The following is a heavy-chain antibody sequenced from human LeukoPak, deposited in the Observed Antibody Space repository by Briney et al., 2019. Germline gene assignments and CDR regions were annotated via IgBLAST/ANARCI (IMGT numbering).Heavy chain of an antibody. CDR2: IYYSGST. D-gene: IGHD6-13*01. V-gene: IGHV4-59*08. J-gene: IGHJ5*02. Sequence: SETLSLTCTVSGGSVSHYYWSWIRQPPGKGLEWIGYIYYSGSTNYNPSLKSRVTISVDTSKNQFSLKLSSVTAADTAVYFCARAYRSSWYANWFDPWGQGTLVTVSS. CDR1: GGSVSHYY. CDR3: ARAYRSSWYANWFDP.